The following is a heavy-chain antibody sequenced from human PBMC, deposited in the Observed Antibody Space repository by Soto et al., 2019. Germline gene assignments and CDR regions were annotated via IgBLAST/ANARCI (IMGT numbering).Heavy chain of an antibody. V-gene: IGHV3-48*02. Sequence: GGSLRLSCAASGFTFSSYSMNWVRQAPGKGLEWVSYISSSSSTIYYADSVKGRFTISRDNAKNSLYLQMNSLRDEETAVYYCAREPETGGLPYGMDVWGQGTTVTVSS. D-gene: IGHD2-8*02. CDR2: ISSSSSTI. CDR1: GFTFSSYS. CDR3: AREPETGGLPYGMDV. J-gene: IGHJ6*02.